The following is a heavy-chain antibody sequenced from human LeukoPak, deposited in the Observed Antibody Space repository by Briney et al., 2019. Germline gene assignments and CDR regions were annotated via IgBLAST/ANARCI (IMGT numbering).Heavy chain of an antibody. CDR3: AGGDRNGWYFDY. V-gene: IGHV3-20*04. D-gene: IGHD6-19*01. CDR2: INWNGAST. Sequence: PGGSLRLSCEASVFRFDDHGMSWVRQAPGKGLEWVSGINWNGASTGYGDSVKGRFTISRDNAKNSLYLQMNGLRAEDTALYYCAGGDRNGWYFDYWGQGVLVTVSS. J-gene: IGHJ4*02. CDR1: VFRFDDHG.